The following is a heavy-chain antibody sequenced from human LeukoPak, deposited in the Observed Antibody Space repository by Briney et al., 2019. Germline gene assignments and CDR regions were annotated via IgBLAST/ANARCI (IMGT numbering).Heavy chain of an antibody. CDR3: ARDNSIRERGWWFDP. D-gene: IGHD4-23*01. CDR2: INPRGTST. CDR1: GYSFTSHY. J-gene: IGHJ5*02. Sequence: GASVKVSCKASGYSFTSHYMHWVRQAPGQGLEWMGLINPRGTSTIYAEKFQGRIIMTRDMSTTTDYMELSSLKSDDTAVYYCARDNSIRERGWWFDPWGQGTLVTVSS. V-gene: IGHV1-46*01.